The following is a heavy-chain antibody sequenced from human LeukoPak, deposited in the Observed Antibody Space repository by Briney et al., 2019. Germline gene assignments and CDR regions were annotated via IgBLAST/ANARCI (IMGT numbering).Heavy chain of an antibody. CDR2: INPSGSST. Sequence: GASVKVSCKTSGYTFTSYYMHWVRQAPGQGLEWMGIINPSGSSTSYAQKFQGRVTMTRDTSTSTVYMELSSLRSEDTAVYYCARELTSAVPAAVYWGQGTLVTVSS. V-gene: IGHV1-46*01. J-gene: IGHJ4*02. CDR1: GYTFTSYY. CDR3: ARELTSAVPAAVY. D-gene: IGHD2-2*01.